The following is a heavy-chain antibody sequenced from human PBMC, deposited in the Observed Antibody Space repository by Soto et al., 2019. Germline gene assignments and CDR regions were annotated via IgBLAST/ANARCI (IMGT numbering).Heavy chain of an antibody. V-gene: IGHV3-53*01. J-gene: IGHJ4*02. Sequence: GSLRLSCAASGFTVSSNYMIWVRQAPGKGLEWVSVIYSGGSTYYADSVKGRFTISRDNSKNTLYLQMNSLRAEDTAVYYCATDFHDYGDYVDYWGQGTLVTVSS. CDR3: ATDFHDYGDYVDY. CDR2: IYSGGST. D-gene: IGHD4-17*01. CDR1: GFTVSSNY.